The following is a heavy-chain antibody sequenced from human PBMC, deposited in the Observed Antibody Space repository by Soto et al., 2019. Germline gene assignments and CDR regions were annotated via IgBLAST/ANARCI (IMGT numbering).Heavy chain of an antibody. V-gene: IGHV1-3*01. Sequence: ASVKVSCKASGYTFTSYAMHWVRQAPGQRLEWMGWINAGNGNTKYSQKFQGRVTITRDTSASTAYMELSSLRSEDTAAYYCARDDVLCDGGRCYGIPLDVWGKGNTVTVS. CDR2: INAGNGNT. J-gene: IGHJ6*03. CDR3: ARDDVLCDGGRCYGIPLDV. D-gene: IGHD2-15*01. CDR1: GYTFTSYA.